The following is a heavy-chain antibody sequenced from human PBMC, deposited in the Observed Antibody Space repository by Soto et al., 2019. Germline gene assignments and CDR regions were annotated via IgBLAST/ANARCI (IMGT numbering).Heavy chain of an antibody. CDR1: GFTFSSYA. CDR2: ISYDGSNK. J-gene: IGHJ6*02. Sequence: GGSLRLSCAASGFTFSSYAMHWVRQAPGKGLEWVAVISYDGSNKYYADSVKGRFTISRDNSKNTLYLQMNSLRAEDTAVYYCARDLFPVGSGSYVGGGWTSHYYYYYGMDVWGQGTTVTVSS. V-gene: IGHV3-30-3*01. D-gene: IGHD3-10*01. CDR3: ARDLFPVGSGSYVGGGWTSHYYYYYGMDV.